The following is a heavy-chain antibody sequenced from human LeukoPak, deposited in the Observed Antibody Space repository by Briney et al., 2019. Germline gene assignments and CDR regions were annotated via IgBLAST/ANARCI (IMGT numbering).Heavy chain of an antibody. J-gene: IGHJ5*02. CDR2: ISAYNGNT. V-gene: IGHV1-18*04. Sequence: EASVKVSCKASGYTFTGYYMHWVRQAPGQGLEWMGWISAYNGNTNYAQKLQGRVTMTTDTSTSTAYMELRSLRSDDTAVYYCARDLSLMHSGSYNWFDPWGQGTLVTVSS. D-gene: IGHD1-26*01. CDR3: ARDLSLMHSGSYNWFDP. CDR1: GYTFTGYY.